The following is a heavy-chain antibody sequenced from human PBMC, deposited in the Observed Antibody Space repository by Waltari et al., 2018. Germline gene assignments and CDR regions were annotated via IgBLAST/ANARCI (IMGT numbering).Heavy chain of an antibody. Sequence: QVQLVQSGAEVKKPGASVKVSCKASGYTFTSYGISWVRQAPGQGLEWMGWISAYNGNTNYAQNRQGRVTMTTDTSTSTAYMELRSLRSDDTAVYYCARDLDDSSGYYFKFNFDYWGQGTLVTVSS. CDR2: ISAYNGNT. CDR3: ARDLDDSSGYYFKFNFDY. J-gene: IGHJ4*02. V-gene: IGHV1-18*01. D-gene: IGHD3-22*01. CDR1: GYTFTSYG.